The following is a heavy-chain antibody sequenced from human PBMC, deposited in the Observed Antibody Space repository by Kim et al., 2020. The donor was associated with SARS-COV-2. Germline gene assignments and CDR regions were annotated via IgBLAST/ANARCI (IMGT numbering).Heavy chain of an antibody. CDR3: ASARQYCSSTSCLGGTFDY. Sequence: ASVKVSCKASGYTFTSYAMYWVRQAPGQRLEWMGWINAGNGNTKYSQKFQGRVTITRDTSASTAYMELSSLRSEDTAVYYCASARQYCSSTSCLGGTFDYWGQGTLVTVSS. CDR2: INAGNGNT. J-gene: IGHJ4*02. V-gene: IGHV1-3*01. CDR1: GYTFTSYA. D-gene: IGHD2-2*01.